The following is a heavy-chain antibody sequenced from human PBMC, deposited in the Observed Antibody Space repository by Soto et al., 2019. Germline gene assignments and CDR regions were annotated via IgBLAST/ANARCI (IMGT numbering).Heavy chain of an antibody. CDR2: ISGSGGST. Sequence: GGSLRLSCAASGFTFSSYAMSWVRQAPGKGLEWVSAISGSGGSTYYADSGKGRFTISRDNSKNTLYLQMNSLRAEDTAVYYCAKMYYYGSGSYYIQYYFDYWGQGTLVTVSS. D-gene: IGHD3-10*01. CDR1: GFTFSSYA. J-gene: IGHJ4*02. CDR3: AKMYYYGSGSYYIQYYFDY. V-gene: IGHV3-23*01.